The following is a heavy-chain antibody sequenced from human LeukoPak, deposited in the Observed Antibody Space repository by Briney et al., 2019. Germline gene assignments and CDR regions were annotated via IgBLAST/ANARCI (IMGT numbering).Heavy chain of an antibody. D-gene: IGHD2-2*02. CDR3: ARDADPIHCSSTSCYSYYYYMDV. Sequence: SVKVSCKASGGTFSSYAISWVRQAPGQGLEWMGGIIPIFGTANYAQKFQGRVTITTDESTSTAYMELSSLRSEDTAVYYCARDADPIHCSSTSCYSYYYYMDVWGKGTTVTVSS. CDR1: GGTFSSYA. J-gene: IGHJ6*03. CDR2: IIPIFGTA. V-gene: IGHV1-69*05.